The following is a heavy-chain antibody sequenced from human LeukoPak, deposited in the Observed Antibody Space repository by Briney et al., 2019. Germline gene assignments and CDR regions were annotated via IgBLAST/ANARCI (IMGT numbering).Heavy chain of an antibody. J-gene: IGHJ4*02. CDR1: GFTFSSYG. V-gene: IGHV3-30*18. Sequence: GGSLRLSCAASGFTFSSYGMDWVRQAPGKRLGWVAVTSYDGSNNYYADSVKGRFTLSRDNSKNTPYLQINSLRAEDTAVYYCAKGGLGAAGQRNYFDSWGQGTLVTVSS. CDR3: AKGGLGAAGQRNYFDS. D-gene: IGHD6-13*01. CDR2: TSYDGSNN.